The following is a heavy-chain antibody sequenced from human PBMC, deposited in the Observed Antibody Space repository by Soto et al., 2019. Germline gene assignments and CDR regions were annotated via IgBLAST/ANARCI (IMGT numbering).Heavy chain of an antibody. CDR1: GYSFTSYW. D-gene: IGHD3-10*01. J-gene: IGHJ5*02. CDR3: ARVSYGSGLLWFDP. CDR2: IYPGDSDT. V-gene: IGHV5-51*01. Sequence: GESLKISCKGSGYSFTSYWIGWVRQMPGKGLEWMGIIYPGDSDTRYSPSFQGQVTMSADKSISTAYLPWGSLKASDTAMYYCARVSYGSGLLWFDPWGQGTLVTVSS.